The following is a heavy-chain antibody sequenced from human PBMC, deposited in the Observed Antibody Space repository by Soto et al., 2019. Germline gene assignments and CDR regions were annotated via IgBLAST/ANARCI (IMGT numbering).Heavy chain of an antibody. D-gene: IGHD3-10*01. CDR1: GGTFSSYA. Sequence: QVQLVQSGAEVKKPGSSVKVSCKASGGTFSSYAISWVRQAPGQGLEWMGGIIPISGTANYAQKFQGRVTITADESTSTAYMELSSLRSEDTAVYYCASLLWFGELLPRSTYYYYGMDVWGQGTTVTVSS. J-gene: IGHJ6*02. CDR2: IIPISGTA. V-gene: IGHV1-69*01. CDR3: ASLLWFGELLPRSTYYYYGMDV.